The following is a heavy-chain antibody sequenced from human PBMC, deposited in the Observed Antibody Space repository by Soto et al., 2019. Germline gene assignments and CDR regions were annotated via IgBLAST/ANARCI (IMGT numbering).Heavy chain of an antibody. CDR2: IYHSGST. Sequence: QVQLQESGPGLVKPSWTLSLTCAVSSGSISSSNWWSWVRQPPGKGLEWIGEIYHSGSTNYNPSLKSRVTISVDKSKNQFSLKLSSVTAADTAVYYCARKRYYYGSGTPLDYWGQGTLVTVSS. J-gene: IGHJ4*02. D-gene: IGHD3-10*01. CDR3: ARKRYYYGSGTPLDY. CDR1: SGSISSSNW. V-gene: IGHV4-4*02.